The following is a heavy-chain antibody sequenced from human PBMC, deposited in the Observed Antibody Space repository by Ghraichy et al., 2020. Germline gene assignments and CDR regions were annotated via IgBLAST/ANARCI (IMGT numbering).Heavy chain of an antibody. V-gene: IGHV4-38-2*02. CDR3: ARGRLIYYDSSGSYFDY. Sequence: SETLSLTCTVSGYSISSGYFWGWIRQPPGTGLEWLATIFRRGGTFYIPSLKSRVTISVNTSENQISLQLSSVTAADTAVYFCARGRLIYYDSSGSYFDYWGQGTQVTVAS. D-gene: IGHD3-22*01. CDR1: GYSISSGYF. CDR2: IFRRGGT. J-gene: IGHJ4*02.